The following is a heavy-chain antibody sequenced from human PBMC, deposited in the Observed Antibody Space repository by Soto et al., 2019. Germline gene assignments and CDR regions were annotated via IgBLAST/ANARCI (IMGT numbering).Heavy chain of an antibody. V-gene: IGHV4-34*01. Sequence: PSETLSLTCCVYVGSFSGYYWSWVRQPPGKGLEWIGEINHSGSTNYNPSLKSRVTISVDTSKNQFSLKLSSVTAADTAVYYCARGPLRFLEWLQKYYFDYWGQGTLVTVSS. CDR1: VGSFSGYY. CDR2: INHSGST. CDR3: ARGPLRFLEWLQKYYFDY. J-gene: IGHJ4*02. D-gene: IGHD3-3*01.